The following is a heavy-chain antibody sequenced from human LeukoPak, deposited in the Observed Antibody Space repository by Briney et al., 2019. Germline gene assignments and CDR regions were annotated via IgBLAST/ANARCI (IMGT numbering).Heavy chain of an antibody. CDR2: ISGSGGST. J-gene: IGHJ6*03. CDR1: GFTFSSYA. D-gene: IGHD1-1*01. Sequence: GGSLRLSCAASGFTFSSYAMSWVRQAPGKGLEWVSAISGSGGSTYYADSVKGRYTISRDNSKNTLYLQMNSLRAEDTAVYYCATTLLRASTYMDVWGKGTTVTVSS. CDR3: ATTLLRASTYMDV. V-gene: IGHV3-23*01.